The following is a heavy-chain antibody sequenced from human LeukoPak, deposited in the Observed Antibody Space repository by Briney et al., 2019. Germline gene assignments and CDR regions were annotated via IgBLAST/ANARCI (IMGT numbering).Heavy chain of an antibody. CDR3: VRGGFGHAMDV. Sequence: GGSLRLSCAASGFTFSSYWMHWVRQAPGKGLVWVSVINNDGSSTNYADSVKGRSTISRDNAKNTLYLQMTSLGAEDTAVYYCVRGGFGHAMDVWGQGTTVTVSS. V-gene: IGHV3-74*01. J-gene: IGHJ6*02. D-gene: IGHD3-10*01. CDR2: INNDGSST. CDR1: GFTFSSYW.